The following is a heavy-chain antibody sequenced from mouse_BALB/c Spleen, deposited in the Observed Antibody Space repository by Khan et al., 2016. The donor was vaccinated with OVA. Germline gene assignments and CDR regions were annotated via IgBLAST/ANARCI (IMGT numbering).Heavy chain of an antibody. V-gene: IGHV1-5*01. D-gene: IGHD4-1*01. CDR1: GYTFTSYW. CDR2: FYPGNTDT. J-gene: IGHJ3*01. CDR3: TRRNWDVAWFAY. Sequence: VQLKQSGTVLARPGASVKMSCKASGYTFTSYWMHWVKQRPGRGLEWIGDFYPGNTDTNYNQKFKGKAKLTAVTSTSTAYMELSSLTNEDSAVYYCTRRNWDVAWFAYWGQGTLVTVSA.